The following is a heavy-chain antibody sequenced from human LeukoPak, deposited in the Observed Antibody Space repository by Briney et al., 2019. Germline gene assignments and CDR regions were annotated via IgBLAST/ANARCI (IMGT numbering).Heavy chain of an antibody. J-gene: IGHJ4*02. D-gene: IGHD3-22*01. V-gene: IGHV4-34*01. CDR3: ARGLARPYDSSGYHPLGY. CDR1: GGSFSGYY. CDR2: INHSGST. Sequence: KPSETLSLTCAVYGGSFSGYYWSWIRQPPGKGLEWIGEINHSGSTNYNPSLKSRVTISVDTSKNQFSLKLSSVTAADTAVYYCARGLARPYDSSGYHPLGYWGQGTLVTVSS.